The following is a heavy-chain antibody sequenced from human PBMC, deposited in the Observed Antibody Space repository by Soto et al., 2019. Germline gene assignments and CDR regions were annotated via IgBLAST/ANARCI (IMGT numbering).Heavy chain of an antibody. V-gene: IGHV1-18*01. D-gene: IGHD3-10*01. CDR2: ISDYNGNT. Sequence: QVQLVQSGAEVKKAGASVKVSCKASGYTFSSYGITWARQAPGQGLEWMGWISDYNGNTHYAQKFQGRLIMTTDTAMMTAYMELRDLRSDVTAVYFCARECSYSGSGTCSPRRYYGMDVWGQGTTVSVSS. J-gene: IGHJ6*02. CDR1: GYTFSSYG. CDR3: ARECSYSGSGTCSPRRYYGMDV.